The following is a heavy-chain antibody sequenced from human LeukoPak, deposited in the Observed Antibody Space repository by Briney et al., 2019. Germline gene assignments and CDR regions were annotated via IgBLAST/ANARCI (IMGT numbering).Heavy chain of an antibody. D-gene: IGHD3-9*01. CDR1: GFTVSSIY. CDR3: ASGYYDVLTGHAY. CDR2: IYSCGST. V-gene: IGHV3-53*01. Sequence: GGSLRLSRAASGFTVSSIYMTWVRQAPGKGLEWVSVIYSCGSTYYADSVKGRFTISRDKSKNTLYLQMNSLRAEDTAVYYCASGYYDVLTGHAYWGQGTMVTVSS. J-gene: IGHJ4*02.